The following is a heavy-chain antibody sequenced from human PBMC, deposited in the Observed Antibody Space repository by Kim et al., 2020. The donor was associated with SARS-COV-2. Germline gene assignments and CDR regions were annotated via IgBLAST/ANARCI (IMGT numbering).Heavy chain of an antibody. D-gene: IGHD4-17*01. V-gene: IGHV4-34*01. Sequence: LETLSLTCAVYGGSFSGYYWSWIRQPPGKGLEWIGEINHSGSTNYNPSLKSRVTISVDTSKNQFSLKLSSVTTADTAVYYCARSTTVTTFYYYYYGMDV. CDR3: ARSTTVTTFYYYYYGMDV. CDR1: GGSFSGYY. CDR2: INHSGST. J-gene: IGHJ6*01.